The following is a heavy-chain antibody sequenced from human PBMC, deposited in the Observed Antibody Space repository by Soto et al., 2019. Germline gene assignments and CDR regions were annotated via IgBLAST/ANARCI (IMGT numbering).Heavy chain of an antibody. V-gene: IGHV2-5*02. CDR1: GFSLTTSGVG. D-gene: IGHD3-3*01. CDR3: AHRVLRTVFGLVTTTAIYFDF. CDR2: IYWDDEK. J-gene: IGHJ4*02. Sequence: QITLNESGPTVVRPTETLTLTCRFSGFSLTTSGVGVGWIRQSPGKAPECLALIYWDDEKRYSASLKSRLTITKDTSKNQVVLTVSDLDPTDTATYYCAHRVLRTVFGLVTTTAIYFDFWGQGTPVAVSS.